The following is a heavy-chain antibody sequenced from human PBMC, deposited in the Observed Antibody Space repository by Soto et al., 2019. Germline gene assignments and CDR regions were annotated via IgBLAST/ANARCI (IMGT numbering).Heavy chain of an antibody. CDR1: GGSISYYY. D-gene: IGHD5-12*01. CDR3: VRGGYVHAFDY. CDR2: IYYSGNT. Sequence: PSETLSHTCTVSGGSISYYYWGWIRQPPGKGLEWIGSIYYSGNTHYNPSLKSRVTISVDTSMNQFSLTLDSVTAVDSAVYYCVRGGYVHAFDYWGQGALVTVSS. J-gene: IGHJ4*02. V-gene: IGHV4-59*01.